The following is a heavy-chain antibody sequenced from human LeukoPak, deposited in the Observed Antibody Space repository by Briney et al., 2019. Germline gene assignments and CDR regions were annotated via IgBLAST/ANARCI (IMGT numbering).Heavy chain of an antibody. D-gene: IGHD6-19*01. CDR2: IYPGDSDT. J-gene: IGHJ4*02. V-gene: IGHV5-51*01. CDR1: GYSFTSYW. Sequence: GESLKISCKGSGYSFTSYWIGWVRQMPRKGLEWMGIIYPGDSDTRYSPSFRGQVTISADKSISTAYLQWSSLKASDPAMYYCARLAVAGTLVFDYWGQGTLVTVSS. CDR3: ARLAVAGTLVFDY.